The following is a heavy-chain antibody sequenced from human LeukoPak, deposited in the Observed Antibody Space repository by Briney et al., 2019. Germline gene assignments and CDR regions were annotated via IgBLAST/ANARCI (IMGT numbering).Heavy chain of an antibody. CDR2: INPSGGST. J-gene: IGHJ5*02. CDR1: GYTFTSYY. V-gene: IGHV1-46*01. Sequence: ASVKVSCKASGYTFTSYYMHWVRQAPGQGLEWMGIINPSGGSTSYAQKFQGRVTMTRDTSTSTVYMELSSLRSEDTAVYYCARDYVPTTYYYDSSGSPAFDPWGQGTLVTVSS. D-gene: IGHD3-22*01. CDR3: ARDYVPTTYYYDSSGSPAFDP.